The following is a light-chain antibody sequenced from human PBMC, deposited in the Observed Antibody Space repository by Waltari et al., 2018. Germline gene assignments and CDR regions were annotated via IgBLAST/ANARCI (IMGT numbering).Light chain of an antibody. CDR2: EVF. CDR3: SSYAGGNTLV. V-gene: IGLV2-8*01. Sequence: QPALTQPHSASGSLGHSVTISCPGSSSDVGRYKFVSWYQQYPGKAPKLIFYEVFKRPPGVPDRFSGSKSGNTASLTVSGLQPEDEADYYCSSYAGGNTLVFGGGTRLTVL. CDR1: SSDVGRYKF. J-gene: IGLJ2*01.